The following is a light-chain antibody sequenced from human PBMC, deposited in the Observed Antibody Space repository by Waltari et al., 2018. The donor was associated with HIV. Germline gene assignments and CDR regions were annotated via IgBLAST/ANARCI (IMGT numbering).Light chain of an antibody. CDR2: SAS. CDR1: QSISKF. CDR3: QQSYNSPWT. V-gene: IGKV1-39*01. Sequence: DIQMTQPPSSPSASVGDRVTVNCRASQSISKFLNWFQQKPGSAPKLLIYSASTLQNGFPSRFGGSGSGTDFTLTITSLQPEDFAIYYCQQSYNSPWTFGQGTKVEIK. J-gene: IGKJ1*01.